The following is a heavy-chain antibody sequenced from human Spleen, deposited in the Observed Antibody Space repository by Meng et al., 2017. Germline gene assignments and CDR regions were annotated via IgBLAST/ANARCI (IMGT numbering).Heavy chain of an antibody. CDR3: ARDGESSSLHCFDY. D-gene: IGHD6-6*01. J-gene: IGHJ4*02. Sequence: GESLKISCAASGFNFSSYWMSWVRQAPGKGLEWVANIKQEGSEKYYVDSVKGRFTNSRDNAKNSLYLQMKSLRAEDKAVYYCARDGESSSLHCFDYWGQGTLVTVSS. CDR2: IKQEGSEK. V-gene: IGHV3-7*01. CDR1: GFNFSSYW.